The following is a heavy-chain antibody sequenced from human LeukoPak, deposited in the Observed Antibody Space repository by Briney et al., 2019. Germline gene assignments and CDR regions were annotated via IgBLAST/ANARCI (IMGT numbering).Heavy chain of an antibody. CDR2: INHSGST. J-gene: IGHJ4*02. CDR1: GGSFSGYY. CDR3: AKLSRPKIFYYFDY. D-gene: IGHD1-7*01. V-gene: IGHV4-34*01. Sequence: TSETLSLTCAVYGGSFSGYYWSWIRQPPGKGLEWIGEINHSGSTNYNPSLKSRVTISVDTSKNQFSLKLSSVTAADTAVYYCAKLSRPKIFYYFDYWGQGTLVTVSS.